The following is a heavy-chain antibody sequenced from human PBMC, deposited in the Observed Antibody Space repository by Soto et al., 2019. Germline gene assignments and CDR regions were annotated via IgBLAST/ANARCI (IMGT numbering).Heavy chain of an antibody. Sequence: QVHLVESEGGVVLPGRSLRRSCAGSGFTFSSYAMHWVRQAPGKGLEWVAIISDDGSSKHYADSVNGRFTISRDNSKNTLYLQMNSLRAEDTAVYYCARRGLSNNDYWGQGTLVTVSS. J-gene: IGHJ4*02. CDR3: ARRGLSNNDY. D-gene: IGHD1-1*01. V-gene: IGHV3-30*03. CDR1: GFTFSSYA. CDR2: ISDDGSSK.